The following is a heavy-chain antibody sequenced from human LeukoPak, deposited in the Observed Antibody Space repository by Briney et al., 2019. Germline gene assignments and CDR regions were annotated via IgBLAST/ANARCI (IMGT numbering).Heavy chain of an antibody. Sequence: LPGGSLRLSCAASGFTVSSNYMSWVRQAPGKGLEWVSVIYSGGSTYYADSVKGRFTISRHNSKNTLYLQMNSLRAEDTAVYYCARQIASAGTAGFDFWGQGALVTVSS. V-gene: IGHV3-53*04. D-gene: IGHD6-13*01. J-gene: IGHJ4*02. CDR3: ARQIASAGTAGFDF. CDR1: GFTVSSNY. CDR2: IYSGGST.